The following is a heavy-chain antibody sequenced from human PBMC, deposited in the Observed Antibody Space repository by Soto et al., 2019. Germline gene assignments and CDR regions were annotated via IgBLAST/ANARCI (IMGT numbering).Heavy chain of an antibody. CDR3: ARDRSGSSSWYHRAFDI. D-gene: IGHD6-13*01. CDR2: IYYSGST. V-gene: IGHV4-31*03. CDR1: GGSISSGGYY. J-gene: IGHJ3*02. Sequence: SETLSLTCTVSGGSISSGGYYWSWIRQHPGKGLEWIGYIYYSGSTYYNPSLKSRVTISVDTSKNQFSLKLSSVTAADTAVYYCARDRSGSSSWYHRAFDIWGQGTMVTVSS.